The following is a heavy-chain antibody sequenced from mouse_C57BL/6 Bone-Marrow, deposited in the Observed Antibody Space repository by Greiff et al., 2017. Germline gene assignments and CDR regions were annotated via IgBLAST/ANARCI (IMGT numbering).Heavy chain of an antibody. D-gene: IGHD1-1*01. Sequence: VQLQQPGAELVRPGSSVKLSCKASGYTFTSYWMHWVKQRPIQGLEWIGNIDPSDSETHYNQKFKDKATLTVDKSSSTAYMQLSSLTSEDSAVYYCARGGYYGSSSYWYFDVWGTGTTVTVSS. V-gene: IGHV1-52*01. CDR3: ARGGYYGSSSYWYFDV. J-gene: IGHJ1*03. CDR1: GYTFTSYW. CDR2: IDPSDSET.